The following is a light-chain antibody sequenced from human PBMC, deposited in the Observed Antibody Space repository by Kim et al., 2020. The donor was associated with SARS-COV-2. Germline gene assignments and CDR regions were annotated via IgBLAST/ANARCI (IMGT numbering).Light chain of an antibody. CDR2: STN. J-gene: IGLJ3*02. V-gene: IGLV7-43*01. CDR1: TGAVTSGYY. Sequence: QAVVTQEPSLTVSPGGTVTLTCASSTGAVTSGYYPNWFQQKPGQAPRALIYSTNNKHSWTPARFSGSLLGGKAVLTLSGVRPGAEVGYYCLLYYGGARVLGGGTQLTLL. CDR3: LLYYGGARV.